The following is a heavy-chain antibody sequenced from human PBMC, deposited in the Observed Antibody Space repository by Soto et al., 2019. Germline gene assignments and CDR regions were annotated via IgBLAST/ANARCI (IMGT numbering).Heavy chain of an antibody. CDR2: IYPGDSDT. CDR1: GDSFTSYW. CDR3: ARVEVARGAQLNTYYYRRFDP. D-gene: IGHD3-10*01. V-gene: IGHV5-51*01. Sequence: GESLKISCKGSGDSFTSYWGGGVRQMPGSGLEWMGIIYPGDSDTRYSPSFQGQVTISADKSINTAYLQWSSLKASDTAMYYCARVEVARGAQLNTYYYRRFDPWGQGTLVTVSS. J-gene: IGHJ5*02.